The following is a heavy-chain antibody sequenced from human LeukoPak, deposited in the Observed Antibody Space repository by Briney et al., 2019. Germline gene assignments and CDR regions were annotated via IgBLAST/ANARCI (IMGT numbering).Heavy chain of an antibody. CDR3: ARAARNYYDSNRAFDI. CDR1: GYTFTSYY. Sequence: ASVKVSCKASGYTFTSYYMHWVRQAPGQGLEWMGIINPSGGSTSYAQKFQGRVTMTRDMSTSTVYMELSSLRCEDTAVYYCARAARNYYDSNRAFDIWGQGTMVTVSS. J-gene: IGHJ3*02. V-gene: IGHV1-46*01. D-gene: IGHD3-22*01. CDR2: INPSGGST.